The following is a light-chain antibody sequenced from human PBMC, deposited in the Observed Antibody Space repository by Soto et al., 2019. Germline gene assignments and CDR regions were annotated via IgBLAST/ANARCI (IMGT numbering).Light chain of an antibody. V-gene: IGKV1-6*01. CDR2: AAS. CDR3: LQDYNYPRT. CDR1: QDIRTE. J-gene: IGKJ1*01. Sequence: ALQMTQSPSSLSASVGDSVTITCRASQDIRTELGWYQQKPGKAPKLLIYAASTLQSWVPSRFSGSGSGTDFTLTISSLQPEDFATYYCLQDYNYPRTFGQGTKVEV.